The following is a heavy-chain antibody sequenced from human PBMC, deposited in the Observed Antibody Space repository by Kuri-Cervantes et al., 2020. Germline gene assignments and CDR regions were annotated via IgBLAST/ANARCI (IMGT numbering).Heavy chain of an antibody. J-gene: IGHJ4*02. CDR1: GFTFSSYW. D-gene: IGHD3-10*01. V-gene: IGHV3-48*01. CDR2: ISSGGSDL. Sequence: GESLKISCAASGFTFSSYWMSWVRQAPGKGLEWVSYISSGGSDLYYTDSVKGRFTISRDNAKNSLYLQMNSLRAEDTAVYYCARFGESWTDYWGQGTLVTVSS. CDR3: ARFGESWTDY.